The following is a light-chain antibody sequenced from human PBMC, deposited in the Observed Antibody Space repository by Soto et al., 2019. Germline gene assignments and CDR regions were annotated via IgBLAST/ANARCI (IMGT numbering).Light chain of an antibody. J-gene: IGKJ1*01. Sequence: DIVMTQAPDSLAVSLGERATITCRASQSVNSWVAWYQQKSGKAPNLLIYRASTLENGVPLRFSGSGSETEFTLTISSLQPEDSATYYCQQYKTYWTFGQGTKVDIK. CDR3: QQYKTYWT. CDR1: QSVNSW. V-gene: IGKV1-5*03. CDR2: RAS.